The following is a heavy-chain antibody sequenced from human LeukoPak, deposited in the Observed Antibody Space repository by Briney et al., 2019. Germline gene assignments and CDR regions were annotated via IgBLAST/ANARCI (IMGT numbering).Heavy chain of an antibody. D-gene: IGHD3-3*01. J-gene: IGHJ4*02. CDR2: ISGSGGST. Sequence: PGGSLRLSCAASGFTFSSYAMSWVRQAPGKGLEWVSAISGSGGSTYYADSVKGRFTISRDNSKNTLYLQMNSLRAEDTAVYYCAKNGLVFGVVTPFDYWGQGTLVTVSS. V-gene: IGHV3-23*01. CDR3: AKNGLVFGVVTPFDY. CDR1: GFTFSSYA.